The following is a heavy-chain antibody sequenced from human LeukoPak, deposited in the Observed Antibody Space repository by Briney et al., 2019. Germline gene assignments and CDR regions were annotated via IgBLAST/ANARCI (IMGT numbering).Heavy chain of an antibody. D-gene: IGHD3-3*01. CDR2: IKQDGSEK. J-gene: IGHJ4*02. CDR3: ARENGYDFWSGYYVDY. V-gene: IGHV3-7*03. CDR1: GFTSSSYW. Sequence: GGSLRLSCAASGFTSSSYWMSWVRQAPGKGLEWVANIKQDGSEKYYVDSVKGRFTISRDNAKNSLYLQMNSLRAEDTAVYYCARENGYDFWSGYYVDYWGQGTPVTVSS.